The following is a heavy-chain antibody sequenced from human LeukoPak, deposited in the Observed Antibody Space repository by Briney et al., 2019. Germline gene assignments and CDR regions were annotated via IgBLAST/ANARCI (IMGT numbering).Heavy chain of an antibody. Sequence: PGGSLRLSCAASGFTFSSYSMNWVRQAPGKGLEWVSSISSSSSYISYADSVKGRFTVSRDNAKNSLYLQMNSLRAEDTAMYYCARDVSGYSYGLGDYWGQGILVTVSS. V-gene: IGHV3-21*01. D-gene: IGHD5-18*01. CDR3: ARDVSGYSYGLGDY. CDR2: ISSSSSYI. J-gene: IGHJ4*02. CDR1: GFTFSSYS.